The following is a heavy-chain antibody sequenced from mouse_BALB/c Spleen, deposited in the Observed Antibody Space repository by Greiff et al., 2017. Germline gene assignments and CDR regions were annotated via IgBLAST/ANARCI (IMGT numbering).Heavy chain of an antibody. CDR3: ARGNYEYFDV. Sequence: EVKLQESGPGLVKPSQSLSLTCSVTGYSITSGYYWNWIRQFPGNKLEWMGYISYDGSNNYNPSLKNRISITRDTSKNQFFLKLNSVTTEDTATYYCARGNYEYFDVWGAGTTVTVSS. D-gene: IGHD2-1*01. J-gene: IGHJ1*01. CDR2: ISYDGSN. V-gene: IGHV3-6*02. CDR1: GYSITSGYY.